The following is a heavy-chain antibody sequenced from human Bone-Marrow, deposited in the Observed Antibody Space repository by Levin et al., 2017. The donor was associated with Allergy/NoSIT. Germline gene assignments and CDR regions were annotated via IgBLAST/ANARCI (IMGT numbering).Heavy chain of an antibody. J-gene: IGHJ4*02. Sequence: GGSLRLSCAASGFTVSRNYMSWVRQAPGKGLEWVSLIYSGGDTQYADSVKGRFTISRDTSKHTLYLQMNSLRVDDTAVYDGARDGPGTATGTPWGQGTLVTVSS. CDR1: GFTVSRNY. D-gene: IGHD1-7*01. V-gene: IGHV3-66*01. CDR2: IYSGGDT. CDR3: ARDGPGTATGTP.